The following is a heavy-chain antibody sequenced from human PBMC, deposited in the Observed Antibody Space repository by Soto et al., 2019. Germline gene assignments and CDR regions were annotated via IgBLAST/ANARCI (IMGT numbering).Heavy chain of an antibody. CDR1: GFTFSSYA. CDR3: ARDKVDTATWFDP. D-gene: IGHD5-18*01. V-gene: IGHV3-30-3*01. Sequence: QVHLVESGGGVVQPGRSLRLSCAASGFTFSSYAMHWVRQAPGKGLEWVALISYDGSNKYYADSVKGRFTISRDNSKNTLYLQVNSLRAEDTAVYYCARDKVDTATWFDPWGQGTLVTVSS. CDR2: ISYDGSNK. J-gene: IGHJ5*02.